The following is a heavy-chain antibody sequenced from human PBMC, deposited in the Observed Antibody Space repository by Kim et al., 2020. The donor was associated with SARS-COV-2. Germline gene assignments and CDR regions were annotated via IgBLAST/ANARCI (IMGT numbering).Heavy chain of an antibody. D-gene: IGHD2-2*01. CDR2: ISAYNGNT. Sequence: ASVKVSCKASGYTFTSYGISWVRQAPGQGLEWMGWISAYNGNTNYAQKLQGRVTMTTDTSTSTAYMELRSLRSDDTAVYYCAREAFTRGYCSSTSCYGSSGWWNYWGQGTLVTVSS. CDR1: GYTFTSYG. V-gene: IGHV1-18*04. CDR3: AREAFTRGYCSSTSCYGSSGWWNY. J-gene: IGHJ4*02.